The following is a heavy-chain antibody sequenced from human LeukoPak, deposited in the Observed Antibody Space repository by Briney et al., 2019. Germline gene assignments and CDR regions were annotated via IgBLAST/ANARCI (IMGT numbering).Heavy chain of an antibody. D-gene: IGHD6-19*01. Sequence: SETLSLTCTVSGGSISSYYWSWIRQPPGKGLEWIGYIYYSGSTNYNPSLKGRVTISVDTSKNQFSLKLSSVTAADTAVYYCARLRYSSGWRQVDYWGQGTLVTVSS. J-gene: IGHJ4*02. CDR2: IYYSGST. CDR3: ARLRYSSGWRQVDY. CDR1: GGSISSYY. V-gene: IGHV4-59*08.